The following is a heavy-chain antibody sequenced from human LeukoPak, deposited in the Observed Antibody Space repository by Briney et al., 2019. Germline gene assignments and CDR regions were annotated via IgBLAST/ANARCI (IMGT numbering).Heavy chain of an antibody. D-gene: IGHD1-14*01. V-gene: IGHV2-5*02. CDR2: IFWDDNE. J-gene: IGHJ4*02. Sequence: SGPTLVNPTQTLTLTCTFSGFSLSTGGMGVGWIRQPPGKALEWLAFIFWDDNEHYSPSLKNRLTITKDTSKNQVILTMTNMDPADTAIYYCVRVPPGTTIYAYWGQGTLVTVSS. CDR1: GFSLSTGGMG. CDR3: VRVPPGTTIYAY.